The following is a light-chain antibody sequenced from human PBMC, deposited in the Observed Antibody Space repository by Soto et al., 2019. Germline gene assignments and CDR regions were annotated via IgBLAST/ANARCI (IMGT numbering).Light chain of an antibody. CDR1: QSVSNN. CDR3: QQYNNWWT. Sequence: EIVMTQSPATLSVSPGERATLSCRASQSVSNNLAWYQKKPGQAPRLLIYGASTRATGIPARFSGSGSGTGFTLTISSLQSEDFDFYYCQQYNNWWTFGQGTRVEIK. J-gene: IGKJ1*01. V-gene: IGKV3-15*01. CDR2: GAS.